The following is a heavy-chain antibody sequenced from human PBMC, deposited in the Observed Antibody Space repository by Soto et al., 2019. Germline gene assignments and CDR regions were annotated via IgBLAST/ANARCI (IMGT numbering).Heavy chain of an antibody. Sequence: SETLSLTWSVSGDSINSDKYYWGWIRQPPGKGLEWIGSIYFRGNTYYNPSLQTRVTISLDKSKSQFSLKLNSVTAADSAVYFCARLEGLATISYYFDFWGQGALVTVSS. CDR3: ARLEGLATISYYFDF. CDR1: GDSINSDKYY. V-gene: IGHV4-39*01. J-gene: IGHJ4*02. D-gene: IGHD3-9*01. CDR2: IYFRGNT.